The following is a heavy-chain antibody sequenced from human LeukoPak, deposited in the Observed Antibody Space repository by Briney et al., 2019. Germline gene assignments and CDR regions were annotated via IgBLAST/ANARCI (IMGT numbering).Heavy chain of an antibody. D-gene: IGHD6-19*01. Sequence: SGPALVKPTQTLTLTCTFSGFSLSTPGMRVTWIRQPPGKALEWLARIDWDDDKFYTTSLKTRLTISKDTSKNQVVLTMTNMEPVDTGTYYCALIRWNRSDWYPYYYYYMDVWGKGTTVTVSS. CDR1: GFSLSTPGMR. CDR2: IDWDDDK. J-gene: IGHJ6*03. CDR3: ALIRWNRSDWYPYYYYYMDV. V-gene: IGHV2-70*04.